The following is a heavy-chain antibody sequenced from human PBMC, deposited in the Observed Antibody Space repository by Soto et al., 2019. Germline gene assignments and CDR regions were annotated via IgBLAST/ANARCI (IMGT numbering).Heavy chain of an antibody. Sequence: SETLSLTCTVSGGSVSSGNYYWSWIRQPPGKGLEWIGYFYYTGSTNYNPSLKSRVTISIDASKNQFSLRLSSVTAADTAVYFCAREGYRYGAFDYWGQGTLVTVSS. D-gene: IGHD5-18*01. J-gene: IGHJ4*02. CDR3: AREGYRYGAFDY. CDR2: FYYTGST. CDR1: GGSVSSGNYY. V-gene: IGHV4-61*01.